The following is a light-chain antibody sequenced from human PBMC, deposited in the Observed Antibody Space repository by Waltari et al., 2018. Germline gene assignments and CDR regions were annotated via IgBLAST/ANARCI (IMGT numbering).Light chain of an antibody. Sequence: QSVLTQPPSVTASPGQRITISCSGSNSNIGSNFVAWYQQIPGTAPRLLIYDNSWRPPCIPGRFSGSKSGTSATLDISGLQTEDEADYYCATWDTRLTVEVFGGGTKLTVL. V-gene: IGLV1-51*01. J-gene: IGLJ2*01. CDR1: NSNIGSNF. CDR2: DNS. CDR3: ATWDTRLTVEV.